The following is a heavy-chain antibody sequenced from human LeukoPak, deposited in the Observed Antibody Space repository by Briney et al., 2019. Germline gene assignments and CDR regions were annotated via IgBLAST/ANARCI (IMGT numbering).Heavy chain of an antibody. CDR2: INHSGST. V-gene: IGHV4-34*01. CDR3: AAIAVAGTGDFDY. D-gene: IGHD6-19*01. Sequence: TSSETLSLTCAVYGGSFSGYYWSWIRQPPGKGLEWIGEINHSGSTNYNPSLKSRVTISVDTSKNQFSLKLSSVTAADTAVYYCAAIAVAGTGDFDYWGQGTLVTASS. CDR1: GGSFSGYY. J-gene: IGHJ4*02.